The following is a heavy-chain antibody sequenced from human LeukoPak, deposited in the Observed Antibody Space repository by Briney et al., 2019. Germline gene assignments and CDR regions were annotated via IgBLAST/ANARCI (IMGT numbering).Heavy chain of an antibody. CDR2: IYYSGST. CDR1: GGSISSGDYY. D-gene: IGHD4-17*01. CDR3: ARETTVTEAFDY. Sequence: PPQTLSLTCTVSGGSISSGDYYWSWIRQPPGKGLEWIGYIYYSGSTYYNPSLKSRVTISVDTSKNQFSLKLSSVTAADTAVYYCARETTVTEAFDYWGQGTLVTVSS. J-gene: IGHJ4*02. V-gene: IGHV4-30-4*01.